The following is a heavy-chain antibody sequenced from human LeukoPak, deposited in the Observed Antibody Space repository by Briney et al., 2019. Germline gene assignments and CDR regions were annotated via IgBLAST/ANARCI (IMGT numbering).Heavy chain of an antibody. CDR3: AAAGMGFDY. D-gene: IGHD6-13*01. Sequence: PSETLSLTCTVSGGSISSYYWSWIRQPPGKGLEWIGYISYSGSTNFNPSLKSRVTISVDTSKNQFSLKLSSVTAADTAVYYCAAAGMGFDYWGQGALVSVSS. V-gene: IGHV4-59*08. J-gene: IGHJ4*02. CDR2: ISYSGST. CDR1: GGSISSYY.